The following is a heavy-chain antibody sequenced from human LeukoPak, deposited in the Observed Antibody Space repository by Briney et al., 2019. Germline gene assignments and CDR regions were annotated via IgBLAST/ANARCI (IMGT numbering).Heavy chain of an antibody. D-gene: IGHD3-9*01. Sequence: GRSLRLSCAASGFTFSNYGMHWVRQAPGKGLEWVAVISHEGSAKFYADSVEGRFTISRDSADNALYLQMNSLRGDDTALYYCARGVDSAIDWWGQGTLVTVSS. CDR3: ARGVDSAIDW. J-gene: IGHJ4*02. V-gene: IGHV3-30*03. CDR1: GFTFSNYG. CDR2: ISHEGSAK.